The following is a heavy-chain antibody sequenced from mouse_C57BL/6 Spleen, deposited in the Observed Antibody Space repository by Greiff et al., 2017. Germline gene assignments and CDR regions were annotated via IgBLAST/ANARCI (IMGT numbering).Heavy chain of an antibody. CDR3: ALDSSGYATLDY. CDR1: GYTFTSYG. V-gene: IGHV1-81*01. D-gene: IGHD3-2*02. J-gene: IGHJ2*01. CDR2: IYPRSGNA. Sequence: QVQLKESGAELARPGASVKLSCRASGYTFTSYGVSWVKQRTGQGLEWIGEIYPRSGNAYYSEKFKGKATLTADKSSSTAYMELRSLTSEDSAVYFCALDSSGYATLDYWGQGTTLTVSS.